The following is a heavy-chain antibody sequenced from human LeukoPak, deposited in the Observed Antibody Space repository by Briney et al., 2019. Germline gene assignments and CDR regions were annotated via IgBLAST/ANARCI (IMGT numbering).Heavy chain of an antibody. CDR1: GFSFPTYG. CDR3: AKDGSWTFDH. V-gene: IGHV3-30*02. CDR2: IGHDEIK. J-gene: IGHJ4*02. Sequence: GGSLRLSCAASGFSFPTYGMHWVRQAPGKGLEWVAFIGHDEIKFYADSVKGRFSISRDNSKNTLYLQMNSLRDENTAVYYCAKDGSWTFDHWGQGTLVTVSS. D-gene: IGHD3/OR15-3a*01.